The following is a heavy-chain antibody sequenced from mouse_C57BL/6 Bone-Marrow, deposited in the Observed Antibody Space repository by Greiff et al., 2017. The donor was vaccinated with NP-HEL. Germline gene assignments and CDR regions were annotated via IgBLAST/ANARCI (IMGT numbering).Heavy chain of an antibody. V-gene: IGHV1-7*01. CDR2: INPSSGYI. Sequence: QVQLQQSGAELAKPGASVKLSCKASGFTFTSYGMHWVKQRPGQGLEWIGYINPSSGYIKYNQNVKGRVTLTADKSSSTPFLQLTSLTSEDSAVYYCATDYDGYSYWYFDVWGTGTTVTVSS. CDR1: GFTFTSYG. D-gene: IGHD2-3*01. CDR3: ATDYDGYSYWYFDV. J-gene: IGHJ1*03.